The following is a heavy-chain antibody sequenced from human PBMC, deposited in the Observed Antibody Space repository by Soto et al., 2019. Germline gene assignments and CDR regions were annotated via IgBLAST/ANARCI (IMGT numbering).Heavy chain of an antibody. CDR3: AKDPNPYSSGWYLDYFDY. CDR2: ISYDGSNK. D-gene: IGHD6-19*01. Sequence: GGSLRLSCAASGFTFSSYGMHWVRQAPGKGLEWVAVISYDGSNKYYADSVKGRFTISRDNSKNTLYLQMNSLRAEDTAVYYCAKDPNPYSSGWYLDYFDYWGQGTLVTVSS. V-gene: IGHV3-30*18. CDR1: GFTFSSYG. J-gene: IGHJ4*02.